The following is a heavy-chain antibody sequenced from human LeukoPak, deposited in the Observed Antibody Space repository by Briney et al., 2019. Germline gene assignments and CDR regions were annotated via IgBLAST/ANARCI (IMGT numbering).Heavy chain of an antibody. Sequence: PSETLSLTCAVYGGSFSGYYWSWIRQPPGKGLEWIGEINPSGSTNYNPSLKSRVTISVDTSKNQFSLKLSSVTAADTAVYYCARDNLYSYCSSTSCQYYFDYWGQGTLVTVSP. CDR2: INPSGST. D-gene: IGHD2-2*01. CDR1: GGSFSGYY. J-gene: IGHJ4*02. CDR3: ARDNLYSYCSSTSCQYYFDY. V-gene: IGHV4-34*01.